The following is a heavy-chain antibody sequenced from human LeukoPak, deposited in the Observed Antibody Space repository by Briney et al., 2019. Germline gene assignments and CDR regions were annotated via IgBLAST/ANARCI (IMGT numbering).Heavy chain of an antibody. CDR1: GGSISSYY. J-gene: IGHJ4*02. CDR2: IYYSGST. D-gene: IGHD5-24*01. CDR3: ARAGPSEMATMGRRDLFDY. V-gene: IGHV4-39*07. Sequence: PSETLSLTCTVSGGSISSYYWGWIRQPPGKGLEWIGSIYYSGSTYYNPSLKSRVTISVDKSKNQFSLKLSSVTAADTAVYYCARAGPSEMATMGRRDLFDYWGQGTLVTVSS.